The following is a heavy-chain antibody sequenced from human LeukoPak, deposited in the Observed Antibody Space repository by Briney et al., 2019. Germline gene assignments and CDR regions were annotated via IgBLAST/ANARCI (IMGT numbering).Heavy chain of an antibody. CDR1: GXSFNTYW. D-gene: IGHD2-2*01. CDR2: IYPGDSGT. CDR3: ARRQGCSTSSCPPDS. Sequence: RGESLKISCRGSGXSFNTYWIGWVRQMPGKGLEWMGIIYPGDSGTRYSPSFRGQATMSADKSINTAYLQWSSLKASDTAMYFCARRQGCSTSSCPPDSWGQGTLVTVSS. V-gene: IGHV5-51*01. J-gene: IGHJ4*02.